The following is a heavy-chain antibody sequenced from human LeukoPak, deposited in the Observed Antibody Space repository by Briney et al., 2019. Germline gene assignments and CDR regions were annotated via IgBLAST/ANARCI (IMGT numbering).Heavy chain of an antibody. D-gene: IGHD6-13*01. CDR1: GFTFDDYA. J-gene: IGHJ4*02. CDR3: AKGAAAAGFLDY. CDR2: ISWNSGSI. V-gene: IGHV3-9*01. Sequence: GGSLRLSCAASGFTFDDYAMHWVRQAPGKGLEWVSGISWNSGSIGYADSVKGRFTISRDNAKNSLYLQMNSLRAEDTALYYCAKGAAAAGFLDYWGQGTLVTVSS.